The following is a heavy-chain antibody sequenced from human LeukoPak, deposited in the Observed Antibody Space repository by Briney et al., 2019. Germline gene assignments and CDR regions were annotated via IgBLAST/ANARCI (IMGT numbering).Heavy chain of an antibody. D-gene: IGHD2-2*01. CDR3: ARGVVPAEPNWFDP. V-gene: IGHV4-4*07. Sequence: SETLSLTCTVSGGSISSYHWSWIRQPAGKGLEWIGRIYTSGSTNYNPSLKSRVTMSVDTSKNQFSLKLSSVTAADTAVYYCARGVVPAEPNWFDPWGQGTLVTVSS. J-gene: IGHJ5*02. CDR2: IYTSGST. CDR1: GGSISSYH.